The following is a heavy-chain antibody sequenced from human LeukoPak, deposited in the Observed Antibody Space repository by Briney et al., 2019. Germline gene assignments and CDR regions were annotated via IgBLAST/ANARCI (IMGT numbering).Heavy chain of an antibody. CDR2: INPNSGGT. CDR1: GGTFSSYA. Sequence: VASVKVSCKASGGTFSSYAISWVRQAPGQGLEWMGWINPNSGGTNYAQKFQGRVTMTRDTSISTAYMELSRLRSDDTAVYYCAREGIEVATGLSYWGQGTLVTVSS. D-gene: IGHD5-12*01. V-gene: IGHV1-2*02. J-gene: IGHJ4*02. CDR3: AREGIEVATGLSY.